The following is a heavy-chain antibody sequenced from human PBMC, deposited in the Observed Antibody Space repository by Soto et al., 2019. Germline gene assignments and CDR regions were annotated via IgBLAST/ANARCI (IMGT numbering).Heavy chain of an antibody. D-gene: IGHD6-13*01. V-gene: IGHV4-34*01. CDR1: GGSFSGYY. CDR3: ASGNIAAAAHYYYYGMDV. Sequence: PSETLSLTCAVYGGSFSGYYWSWIRQPPGKGLEWIGEINHSGSTNYNPSLKSRVTISVDTSKNQFSLKLSSVTAADTAVYYCASGNIAAAAHYYYYGMDVWGQGTTVTVSS. J-gene: IGHJ6*02. CDR2: INHSGST.